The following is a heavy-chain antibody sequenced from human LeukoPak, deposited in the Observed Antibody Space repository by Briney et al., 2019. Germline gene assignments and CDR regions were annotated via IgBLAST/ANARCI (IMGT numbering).Heavy chain of an antibody. V-gene: IGHV4-34*01. D-gene: IGHD4-11*01. CDR3: ARRVTGY. Sequence: SETLSLTCAVYGGSFSGYYWSWIRQPPGKGLEWIGEINHSGSTNYNPSLKSRVTISVDTSKNQFSLKLSSVTAADTAVYYCARRVTGYWGQGTLVTVSS. CDR1: GGSFSGYY. CDR2: INHSGST. J-gene: IGHJ4*02.